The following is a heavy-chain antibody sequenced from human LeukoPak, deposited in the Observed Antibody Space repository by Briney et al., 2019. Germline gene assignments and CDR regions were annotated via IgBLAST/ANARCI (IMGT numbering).Heavy chain of an antibody. CDR3: AKANRDYDFWSGYPCFEY. D-gene: IGHD3-3*01. CDR2: ISGSGVTT. V-gene: IGHV3-23*01. Sequence: PGGSLRLSCTASGFTFSSYAMSWVRQAPGKGLEWVSAISGSGVTTYYADSVMGRFTISRGSSKNTLYVQMNRLRAEDTAVYYCAKANRDYDFWSGYPCFEYWGQGTLVTVSS. J-gene: IGHJ4*02. CDR1: GFTFSSYA.